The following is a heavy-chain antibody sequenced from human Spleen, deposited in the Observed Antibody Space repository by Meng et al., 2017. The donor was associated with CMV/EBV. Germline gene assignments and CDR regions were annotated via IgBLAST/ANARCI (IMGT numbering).Heavy chain of an antibody. CDR1: GYSFTSYW. V-gene: IGHV5-51*01. J-gene: IGHJ2*01. CDR3: ARGEGCSSTSCYTGWYFDL. Sequence: KVSCTGSGYSFTSYWIGWVRQMPGKGLEWMGIIYPGDSDTRYSPSFQGQVTISADKSISTAYLQWSSLKAPDTAMYYCARGEGCSSTSCYTGWYFDLGGRGTLVTVSS. D-gene: IGHD2-2*02. CDR2: IYPGDSDT.